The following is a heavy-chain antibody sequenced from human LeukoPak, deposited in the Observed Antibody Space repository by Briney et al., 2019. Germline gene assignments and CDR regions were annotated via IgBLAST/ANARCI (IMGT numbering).Heavy chain of an antibody. D-gene: IGHD3-9*01. J-gene: IGHJ3*01. CDR3: ATYWRYFDWLLSDV. CDR1: GLTFGDYW. CDR2: IKQDGTET. Sequence: AGGSLRLSCEASGLTFGDYWMTWVRQAPGKGLECVASIKQDGTETHYVGSVEGRFAISRDNAKNSLSLQMNSLRAEDTAVYYCATYWRYFDWLLSDVWGLGTMVTVSS. V-gene: IGHV3-7*05.